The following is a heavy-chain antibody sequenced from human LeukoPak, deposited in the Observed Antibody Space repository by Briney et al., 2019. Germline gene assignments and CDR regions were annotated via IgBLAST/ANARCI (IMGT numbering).Heavy chain of an antibody. CDR3: ARVSSSWYVNYYYYMDV. CDR2: ISSSGSTI. CDR1: GFTFSSYE. Sequence: GGSLRLSCAASGFTFSSYEMNWVRQAPGKGLEWVSYISSSGSTIYYADPVKGRFTISRDNAKNSLYLQMNSLRAEDTAVYYCARVSSSWYVNYYYYMDVWGKGTTVTVSS. D-gene: IGHD6-13*01. J-gene: IGHJ6*03. V-gene: IGHV3-48*03.